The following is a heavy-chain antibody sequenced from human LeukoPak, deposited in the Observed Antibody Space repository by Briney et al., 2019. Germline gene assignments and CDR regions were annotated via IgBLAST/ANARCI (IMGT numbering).Heavy chain of an antibody. CDR3: ARDSRILYRFDP. CDR1: GGTFSSYA. CDR2: IIPIFGTA. V-gene: IGHV1-69*13. Sequence: AASVKVSCKASGGTFSSYAISWVRQAPGQGLEWMGGIIPIFGTANYAQKFQGRVTITADESTSTAYMELSSLRSEDTAVYYCARDSRILYRFDPWGQGTLVTVSS. D-gene: IGHD2-8*01. J-gene: IGHJ5*02.